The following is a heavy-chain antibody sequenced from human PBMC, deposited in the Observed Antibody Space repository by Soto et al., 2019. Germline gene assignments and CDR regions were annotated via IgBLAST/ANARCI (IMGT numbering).Heavy chain of an antibody. CDR2: IIPIFGTA. Sequence: QVQLVQSGAEVKKPGSSVKVSCKASGGTFSSYAISWVRQAPGQGLEWMGGIIPIFGTANYAQKIQGRVTITADEYTSTAYMELSSLRSEDTAVYYCATSFNYYDSSGYYIYAFDIWGQGTMVTVSS. J-gene: IGHJ3*02. CDR3: ATSFNYYDSSGYYIYAFDI. D-gene: IGHD3-22*01. CDR1: GGTFSSYA. V-gene: IGHV1-69*01.